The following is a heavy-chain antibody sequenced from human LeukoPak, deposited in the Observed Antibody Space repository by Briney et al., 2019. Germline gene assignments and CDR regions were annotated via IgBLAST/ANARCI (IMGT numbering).Heavy chain of an antibody. Sequence: SGGSLRLSCAASGFTFSSYAIQWVRQAPGKRLEYVSAISSNGGSPSYANSVKGRFTISRDNSKNTLYLQMGNLRAEDMAVYYCARVHPGFSDAFDIWGPGTMVTVPS. V-gene: IGHV3-64*01. CDR2: ISSNGGSP. J-gene: IGHJ3*02. CDR1: GFTFSSYA. CDR3: ARVHPGFSDAFDI.